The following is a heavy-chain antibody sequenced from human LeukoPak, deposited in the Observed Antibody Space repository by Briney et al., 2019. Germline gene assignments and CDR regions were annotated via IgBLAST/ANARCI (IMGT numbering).Heavy chain of an antibody. Sequence: SVKVSCKASGGTFSSYAISWVRQAPGQGLEWMGRIIPIFGTANYAQKFKGRVTITTDESTSTAYMELSSLRSEDTAVYYCARATVAGTELFDYWGQGTLVTVSS. J-gene: IGHJ4*02. V-gene: IGHV1-69*05. D-gene: IGHD6-19*01. CDR3: ARATVAGTELFDY. CDR2: IIPIFGTA. CDR1: GGTFSSYA.